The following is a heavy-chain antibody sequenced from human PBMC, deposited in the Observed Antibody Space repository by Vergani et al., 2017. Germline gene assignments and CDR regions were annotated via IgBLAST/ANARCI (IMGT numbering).Heavy chain of an antibody. V-gene: IGHV1-3*01. CDR2: INAGNGNT. J-gene: IGHJ4*02. D-gene: IGHD6-19*01. Sequence: QVQLVQSGAEVKKPGASVKVSCKASGCTFTSYAMHWVRQAPGQRLEWMGWINAGNGNTKYSQKFQGKVTITRDTSASTAYMELSSLRSEDTAVYYCARDRGIIAVAGNLVYWGQGTLVTVSS. CDR3: ARDRGIIAVAGNLVY. CDR1: GCTFTSYA.